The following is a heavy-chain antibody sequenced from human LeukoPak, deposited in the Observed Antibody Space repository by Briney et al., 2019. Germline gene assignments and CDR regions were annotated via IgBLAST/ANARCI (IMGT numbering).Heavy chain of an antibody. CDR1: GYTFTSYG. J-gene: IGHJ4*02. D-gene: IGHD1-26*01. CDR3: ARDCIGCHGFDY. V-gene: IGHV1-18*01. Sequence: GAPVKVSCKASGYTFTSYGITWVRQAPGQGLEWMGWVSAYADNTNYVQKIQGRVTMTTDTSTSTAYMELRSLRSDDTAVYYCARDCIGCHGFDYWGQGTLVTVSS. CDR2: VSAYADNT.